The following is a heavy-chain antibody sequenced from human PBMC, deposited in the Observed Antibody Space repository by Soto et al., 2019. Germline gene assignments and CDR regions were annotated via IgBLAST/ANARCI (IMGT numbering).Heavy chain of an antibody. J-gene: IGHJ4*02. CDR1: GGTFSSYA. CDR2: IIPIFGTA. V-gene: IGHV1-69*13. CDR3: ARLAAKYYYDSSGYYGSNDY. D-gene: IGHD3-22*01. Sequence: ASVKVSCKASGGTFSSYAISWVRQAPGQGLEWMGGIIPIFGTANYAQKFQGRVTITADESTSTAYMELSSLRSEDTAVYYRARLAAKYYYDSSGYYGSNDYWGQGTLVTVSS.